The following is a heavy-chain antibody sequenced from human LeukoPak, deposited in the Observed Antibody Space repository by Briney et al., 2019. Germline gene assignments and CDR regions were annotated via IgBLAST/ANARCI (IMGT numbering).Heavy chain of an antibody. CDR2: IYSGGRT. Sequence: GGSLRLSCTASGFSVRDSYMSWVRQAPGKGLEWVSVIYSGGRTYYADSVRGRSTISRDDSDNTLYLQMTSLRPEDTALYYCAKEGQQERDHRTYFLYYMDVWGSGTTDTVSS. D-gene: IGHD6-13*01. CDR3: AKEGQQERDHRTYFLYYMDV. J-gene: IGHJ6*03. CDR1: GFSVRDSY. V-gene: IGHV3-53*01.